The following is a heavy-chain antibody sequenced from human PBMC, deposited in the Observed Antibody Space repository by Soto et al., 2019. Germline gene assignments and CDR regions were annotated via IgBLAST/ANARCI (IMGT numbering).Heavy chain of an antibody. V-gene: IGHV1-18*01. Sequence: QVQLVQSGAEVKKPGASLKVSCKASGYTFSNFGVSWVRQAPGQGLEWIGWINPDHGDTNYGQKFQGRATITTDTFTNTAYMEVRGLRSDDTAVYYCARGVRVSADLDYYMDVWGEGTTVTVSS. CDR3: ARGVRVSADLDYYMDV. D-gene: IGHD3-10*02. CDR1: GYTFSNFG. CDR2: INPDHGDT. J-gene: IGHJ6*03.